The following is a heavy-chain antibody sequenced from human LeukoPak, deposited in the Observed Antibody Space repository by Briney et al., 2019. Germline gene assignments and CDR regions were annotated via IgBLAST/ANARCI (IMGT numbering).Heavy chain of an antibody. V-gene: IGHV3-20*04. CDR1: GFTFDDYG. CDR2: INWNGGST. J-gene: IGHJ4*02. CDR3: ARDLTYYYDSSGSPLDY. D-gene: IGHD3-22*01. Sequence: RPGGSLRLSCAASGFTFDDYGMSWVRQAPGKGLEWVSGINWNGGSTGYADSVKGRFTISGDNAKNSLYLQMNSLRAEDTALYYCARDLTYYYDSSGSPLDYWGQGTLVTVSS.